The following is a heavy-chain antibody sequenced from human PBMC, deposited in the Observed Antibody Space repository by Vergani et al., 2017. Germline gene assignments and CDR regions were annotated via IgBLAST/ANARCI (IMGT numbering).Heavy chain of an antibody. Sequence: QLQLQESGPGLVKPSETLSLTCTVSGGSISSSSYYWGWIRQPPGKGLEWIGSIYYSGSTYYNPSLKSRVTISVDTSKNQFSLKLSSVTAADTAVYYCAIGSPYCSSTSCYNPFDYWGQGTLVTVSS. J-gene: IGHJ4*02. CDR3: AIGSPYCSSTSCYNPFDY. D-gene: IGHD2-2*02. CDR1: GGSISSSSYY. V-gene: IGHV4-39*07. CDR2: IYYSGST.